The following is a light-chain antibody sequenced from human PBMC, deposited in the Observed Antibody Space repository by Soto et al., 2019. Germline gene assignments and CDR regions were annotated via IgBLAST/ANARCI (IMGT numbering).Light chain of an antibody. J-gene: IGLJ1*01. CDR2: DVS. CDR1: SSDVGGYNY. CDR3: SSYAGSNNLV. V-gene: IGLV2-8*01. Sequence: QSALTQPPSASGSPGQSVTISCTGTSSDVGGYNYVSWYQQHPGKAPKLMIYDVSKRPSGVPDRFSGSKSGNTASLTFSGLQAEDEADYYCSSYAGSNNLVFGTGTKLTVL.